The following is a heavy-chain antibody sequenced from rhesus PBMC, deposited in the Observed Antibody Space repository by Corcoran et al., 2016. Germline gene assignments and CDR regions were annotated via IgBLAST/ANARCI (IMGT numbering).Heavy chain of an antibody. V-gene: IGHV4-76*01. CDR1: GGSISSGYD. CDR2: IYGSTGST. CDR3: ARDRIAAAGGFDY. D-gene: IGHD6-25*01. Sequence: QVQLQESGPGVVKPSETLSLTCAVSGGSISSGYDWSWIRQPPGKGLEWIGYIYGSTGSTNDNPSLKNRFTFSKDASKNQFSLKLSSVTAADTAVYYCARDRIAAAGGFDYWGQGVLVTVSS. J-gene: IGHJ4*01.